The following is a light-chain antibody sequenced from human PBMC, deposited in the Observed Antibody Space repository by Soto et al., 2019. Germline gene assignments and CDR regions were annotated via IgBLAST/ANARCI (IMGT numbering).Light chain of an antibody. J-gene: IGLJ3*02. CDR3: AAWDDSLEGVV. Sequence: QSVLTQPPSASGTPGQRVTISCSGSSSNIGSNPVSWYHHLPGTAPKVLIFTNNQRPSGVPDRVSGSKSGTSASLAISGLRSEDEAHYYCAAWDDSLEGVVLGGGTKLTVL. CDR2: TNN. V-gene: IGLV1-44*01. CDR1: SSNIGSNP.